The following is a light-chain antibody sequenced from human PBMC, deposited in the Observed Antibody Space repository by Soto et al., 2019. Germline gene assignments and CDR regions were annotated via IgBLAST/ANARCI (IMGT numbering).Light chain of an antibody. CDR2: KDS. V-gene: IGLV3-25*02. CDR3: QSSDDSGDYYL. J-gene: IGLJ1*01. CDR1: ELSKQY. Sequence: SYELTQPPSVSVSPGQTARITCSGDELSKQYAYWYQQKPGQAPVLLRYKDSERASGIPERFSGSSSGTTVTLTISGVRAEDEADYYCQSSDDSGDYYLFGTGTQVTVL.